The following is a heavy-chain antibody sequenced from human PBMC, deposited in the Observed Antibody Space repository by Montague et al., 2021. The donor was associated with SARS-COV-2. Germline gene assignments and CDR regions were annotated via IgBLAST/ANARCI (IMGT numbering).Heavy chain of an antibody. CDR3: AHISKLARVRWFDP. D-gene: IGHD3-16*02. J-gene: IGHJ5*02. Sequence: PALVKPTQTLTLTCTVSGFSLTSSGEGVGWIRQPSGKALEWLALIYWDEDKRYSPSLKNRLVVTNDSAKNQVVLTVINMDPADTGTYYCAHISKLARVRWFDPWGQGTLVTVSS. CDR2: IYWDEDK. V-gene: IGHV2-5*02. CDR1: GFSLTSSGEG.